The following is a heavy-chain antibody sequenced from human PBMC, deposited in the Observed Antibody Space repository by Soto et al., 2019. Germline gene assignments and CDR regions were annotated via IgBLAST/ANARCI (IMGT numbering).Heavy chain of an antibody. CDR3: AREQAGLVGAFDY. D-gene: IGHD1-26*01. CDR1: GFTFSSYA. V-gene: IGHV3-30*04. J-gene: IGHJ4*02. CDR2: ISYDGSNK. Sequence: GGSLRLSCAASGFTFSSYAMHWVRQAPGKGLEWVAVISYDGSNKYYADSVKGRFTISRDNSKNTQYLQMNSLRAEDTAVYYCAREQAGLVGAFDYWGQGTLVTVSS.